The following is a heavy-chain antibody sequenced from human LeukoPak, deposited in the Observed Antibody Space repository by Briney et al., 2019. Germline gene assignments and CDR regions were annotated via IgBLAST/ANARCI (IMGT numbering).Heavy chain of an antibody. CDR1: GGSISSYY. Sequence: SETLSLTCTVSGGSISSYYWSWIRQPPGKGLEWIGYIYYSGSTNYNPSLKSRVTISVDTSKNQFSLKLSSVTAADMAVYYCARGGSYCGGDCYLTWGQGTLVTVSS. CDR2: IYYSGST. CDR3: ARGGSYCGGDCYLT. J-gene: IGHJ5*02. D-gene: IGHD2-21*02. V-gene: IGHV4-59*01.